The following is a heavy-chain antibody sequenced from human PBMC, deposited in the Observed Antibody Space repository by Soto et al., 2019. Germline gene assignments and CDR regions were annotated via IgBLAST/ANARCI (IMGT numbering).Heavy chain of an antibody. CDR2: IFLDDDK. J-gene: IGHJ4*02. D-gene: IGHD3-3*01. CDR3: AHRVLRTVFGFVMTTAIYFDF. CDR1: GFSLTTSGVG. Sequence: QITLKESGPPVVNPTETLTLTCTFSGFSLTTSGVGVGWVRQSPGKAPQWLALIFLDDDKPYSTSIKSRLTITKDTSKNEVVLKMANVDPADTATYYCAHRVLRTVFGFVMTTAIYFDFWGQVTPVVVSS. V-gene: IGHV2-5*02.